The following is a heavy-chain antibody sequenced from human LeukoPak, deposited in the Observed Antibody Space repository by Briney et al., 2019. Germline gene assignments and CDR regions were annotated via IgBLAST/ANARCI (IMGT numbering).Heavy chain of an antibody. D-gene: IGHD3-22*01. Sequence: SETLSLTCTVSGGSISSSSYCWGWVRQPPGKGREGIVSIYYSGSTYYNPSRKSRITISVYTAKNQLALKMRTGTAADTAVYYCARHQAAIVVSPHVDYWGQGTLVTVSS. CDR3: ARHQAAIVVSPHVDY. J-gene: IGHJ4*02. CDR2: IYYSGST. V-gene: IGHV4-39*01. CDR1: GGSISSSSYC.